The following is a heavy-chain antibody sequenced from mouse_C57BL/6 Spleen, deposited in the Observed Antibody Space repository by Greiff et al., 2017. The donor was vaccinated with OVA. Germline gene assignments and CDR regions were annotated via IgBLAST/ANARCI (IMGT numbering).Heavy chain of an antibody. CDR3: ARGGIGNYFDY. D-gene: IGHD4-1*01. V-gene: IGHV1-61*01. Sequence: VQLQQPGAELVRPGSSVKLSCKASGYTFTSYWMDWVKQRPGQGLEWIGNIYPSDSETHYNQKFKDKATLTVDKSSSTAYMQLSSLTSEDSAVYYCARGGIGNYFDYWGQGTTLTVSS. CDR1: GYTFTSYW. J-gene: IGHJ2*01. CDR2: IYPSDSET.